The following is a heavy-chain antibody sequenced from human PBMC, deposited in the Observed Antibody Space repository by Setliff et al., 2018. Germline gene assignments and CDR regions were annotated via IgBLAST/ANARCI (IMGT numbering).Heavy chain of an antibody. V-gene: IGHV1-2*04. CDR3: ARAELLWFGGFDP. CDR2: INPNSGGT. J-gene: IGHJ5*02. D-gene: IGHD3-10*01. Sequence: ASVKVSCKASGYTFTGYYMHWVRQAPGQGLEWMGWINPNSGGTNYAQKFQGWVTMTRDTSISTAYMELSRLRSDDTAVYYCARAELLWFGGFDPWGQGTLVTVS. CDR1: GYTFTGYY.